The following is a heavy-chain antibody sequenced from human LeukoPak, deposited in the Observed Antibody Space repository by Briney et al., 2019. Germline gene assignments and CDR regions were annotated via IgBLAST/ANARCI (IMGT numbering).Heavy chain of an antibody. Sequence: ASLKVSGKAAGYTFTGYYMHWVRQAPGQGLEWMGWINPNSGGTNYAQKFQGRVTMTRDTSISTAYMELSRPTSDDTAVYYCARDPPIGGADVFDIWGQGTMVTVSS. D-gene: IGHD3-10*01. CDR1: GYTFTGYY. CDR3: ARDPPIGGADVFDI. CDR2: INPNSGGT. V-gene: IGHV1-2*02. J-gene: IGHJ3*02.